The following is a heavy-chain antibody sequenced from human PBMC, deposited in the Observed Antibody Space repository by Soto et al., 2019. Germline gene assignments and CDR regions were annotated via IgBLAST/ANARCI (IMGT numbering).Heavy chain of an antibody. Sequence: GGSLRLSCAASGFTFSSYGMHWVRQAPGKGLEWVAVIWYDGSNKYYADSVKGRFTISRDNSKNTLYLQMNSLRAEDTAVYYCARDQGYSGYDNYYYGMDVWGQGTTVTVSS. D-gene: IGHD5-12*01. CDR1: GFTFSSYG. V-gene: IGHV3-33*01. J-gene: IGHJ6*02. CDR2: IWYDGSNK. CDR3: ARDQGYSGYDNYYYGMDV.